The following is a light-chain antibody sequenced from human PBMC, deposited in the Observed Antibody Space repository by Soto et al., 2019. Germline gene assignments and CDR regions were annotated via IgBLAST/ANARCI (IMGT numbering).Light chain of an antibody. CDR1: QSVGSSY. CDR2: GAS. J-gene: IGKJ4*01. Sequence: EIVLTQSPGTLSLSPGERATLSCRASQSVGSSYLAWYQQKPGQAPRLLIYGASSRATGIPDRFSGSGSGTDFTLTISRLEPEDFAVYYRQQYGSSPRVTFGGGTKVEIK. CDR3: QQYGSSPRVT. V-gene: IGKV3-20*01.